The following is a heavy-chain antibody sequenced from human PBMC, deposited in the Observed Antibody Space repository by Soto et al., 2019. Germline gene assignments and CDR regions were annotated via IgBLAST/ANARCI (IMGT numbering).Heavy chain of an antibody. Sequence: GGSLRLSCAASGFTFSSYGMHWVRQAPGKGLEWVAVIWYDGSNKYYADSVKGRFTISRDNSKNTLYLQMNSLRAEDTAVYYCAKIGTSSSVSLPLVLLDYWGQGALVTVSS. CDR3: AKIGTSSSVSLPLVLLDY. D-gene: IGHD6-6*01. CDR1: GFTFSSYG. J-gene: IGHJ4*02. CDR2: IWYDGSNK. V-gene: IGHV3-33*06.